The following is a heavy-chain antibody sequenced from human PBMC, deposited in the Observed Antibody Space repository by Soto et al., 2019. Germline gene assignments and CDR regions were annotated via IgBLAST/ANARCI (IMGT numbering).Heavy chain of an antibody. V-gene: IGHV3-30-3*01. CDR1: GFTFSTYI. CDR2: ISYDGSNK. CDR3: ARDLYYCSGSPLGY. Sequence: PGGSLRLSCAASGFTFSTYIMNWVRQAPGKGLECVSVISYDGSNKYYADSVKGRFTIPRDNSKNTLFLQMNRLRVEDTAVYYCARDLYYCSGSPLGYWGQGTLVTVSS. J-gene: IGHJ4*02. D-gene: IGHD3-10*01.